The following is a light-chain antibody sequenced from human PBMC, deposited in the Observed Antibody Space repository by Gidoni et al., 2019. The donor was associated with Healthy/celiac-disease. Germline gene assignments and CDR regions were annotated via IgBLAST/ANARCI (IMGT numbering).Light chain of an antibody. CDR1: QSVSSY. CDR2: DAS. J-gene: IGKJ2*01. Sequence: IVLTQSPATLSWSPGERATLSCRASQSVSSYLAWYQQKPGQAPRLLIYDASNRSTGIPARFSGSGSGTDFTLTISSLEPEDFAVYYCQQRSNWPPPMYTFGQGTKLEIK. V-gene: IGKV3-11*01. CDR3: QQRSNWPPPMYT.